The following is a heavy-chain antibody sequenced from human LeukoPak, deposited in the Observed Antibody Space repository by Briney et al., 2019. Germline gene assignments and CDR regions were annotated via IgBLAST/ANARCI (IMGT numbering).Heavy chain of an antibody. CDR2: ISYDGSNK. D-gene: IGHD5-12*01. V-gene: IGHV3-30*14. CDR1: GFTFSSYA. J-gene: IGHJ4*02. CDR3: ARVGGGYDSSPSKNRVGLDY. Sequence: GRSLRLSCAASGFTFSSYAMHWVRQAPGKGLEWVAVISYDGSNKYYADSVKGRFTISRDNSKNTLYLQMGSLRAEDMAVYYCARVGGGYDSSPSKNRVGLDYWGQGTLVTVSS.